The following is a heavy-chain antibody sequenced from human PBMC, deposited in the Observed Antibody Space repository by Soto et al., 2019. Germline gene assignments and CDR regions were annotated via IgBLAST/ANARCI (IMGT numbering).Heavy chain of an antibody. CDR1: GFTFSSYA. CDR2: ISGSGGST. CDR3: AKVGVAVAGTVQDNWFDP. V-gene: IGHV3-23*01. Sequence: GGSLRLSCAASGFTFSSYAMSWVRQAPGKELEWVTAISGSGGSTYYADSVKGQFTNSRDNSKNTLYLQMNSLRAEDTAVYYCAKVGVAVAGTVQDNWFDPWGQGTLVTVSS. D-gene: IGHD6-19*01. J-gene: IGHJ5*02.